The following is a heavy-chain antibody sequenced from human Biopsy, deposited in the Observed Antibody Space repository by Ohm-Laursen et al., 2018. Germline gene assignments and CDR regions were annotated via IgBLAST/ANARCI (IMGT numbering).Heavy chain of an antibody. CDR2: IDSDGSTT. Sequence: GSLRLSCAASAFNFSSYWMHWVRQVPGKGPAWVSRIDSDGSTTRYADAVQGRFMISRDNAKDTLYLQMNSLRADDTAVYYCASGPRGFRHWGRGTLVTVSS. CDR1: AFNFSSYW. V-gene: IGHV3-74*01. CDR3: ASGPRGFRH. J-gene: IGHJ4*02. D-gene: IGHD3/OR15-3a*01.